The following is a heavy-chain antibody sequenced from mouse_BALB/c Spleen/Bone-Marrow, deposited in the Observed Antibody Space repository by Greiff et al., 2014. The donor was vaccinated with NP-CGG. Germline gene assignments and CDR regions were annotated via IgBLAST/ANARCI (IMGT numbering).Heavy chain of an antibody. J-gene: IGHJ2*01. CDR2: ISSRGSYT. CDR1: GFTFSSYG. CDR3: SRRSDYDYFDY. Sequence: EVQLQESGGDLVKPGGSLKLSCAASGFTFSSYGMSWVRQTPDKRLEWVATISSRGSYTFYPDSVKGRFTISRDNAKKTLYLQMSSLKSKDTAIYYCSRRSDYDYFDYWGQGTTLTVSS. V-gene: IGHV5-6*01. D-gene: IGHD2-4*01.